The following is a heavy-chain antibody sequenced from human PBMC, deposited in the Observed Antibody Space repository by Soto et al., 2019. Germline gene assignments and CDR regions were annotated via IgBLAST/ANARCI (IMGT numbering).Heavy chain of an antibody. V-gene: IGHV5-51*01. J-gene: IGHJ6*02. CDR1: GFIFADYW. Sequence: PGESLKISCKTSGFIFADYWIGWVRQMPGKGLEWMGIIYPGGSDTRYSPSFQGQVTISADKSINTAYLQWSSLKASDTAMYYCARTSAAGKYYYGMDVWGQGTTVTVSS. CDR3: ARTSAAGKYYYGMDV. D-gene: IGHD6-13*01. CDR2: IYPGGSDT.